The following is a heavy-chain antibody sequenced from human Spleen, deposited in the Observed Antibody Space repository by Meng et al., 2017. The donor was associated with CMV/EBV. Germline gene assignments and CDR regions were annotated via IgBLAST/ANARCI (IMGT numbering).Heavy chain of an antibody. V-gene: IGHV3-30*02. D-gene: IGHD3-10*01. J-gene: IGHJ4*02. CDR3: ARGWGYGYNSLDF. CDR1: GFTFSNYG. CDR2: IQYDGRNK. Sequence: GESLKISCAASGFTFSNYGMHWVRQAPGKGLEWVAFIQYDGRNKYYADSVKGRFTISREDAKQSFYLQMNSLRAGDTAMYYCARGWGYGYNSLDFWGQGTLVTVSS.